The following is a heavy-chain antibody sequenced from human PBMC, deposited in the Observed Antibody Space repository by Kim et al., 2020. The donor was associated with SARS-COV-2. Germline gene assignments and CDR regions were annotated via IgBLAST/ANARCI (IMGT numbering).Heavy chain of an antibody. CDR3: ARDVPYYDYVWGSYRYDY. CDR2: ISSSSSYI. V-gene: IGHV3-21*01. CDR1: GFTFSSYS. D-gene: IGHD3-16*02. Sequence: GGSLRLSCAASGFTFSSYSMNWVRQAPGKGLEWVSSISSSSSYIYYADSVKGRFTISRDNAKNSLYLQMNSLRAEDTAVYYCARDVPYYDYVWGSYRYDYWGQGTLVTVSS. J-gene: IGHJ4*02.